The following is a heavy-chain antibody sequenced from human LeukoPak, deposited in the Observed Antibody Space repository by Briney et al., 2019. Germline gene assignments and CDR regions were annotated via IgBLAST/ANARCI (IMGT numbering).Heavy chain of an antibody. D-gene: IGHD5-12*01. V-gene: IGHV3-30-3*01. J-gene: IGHJ4*02. Sequence: GGSLRLSCAASGFTLSSYAMHWVRQAPGKGLEWVAVISYDGSNKYYADSVKGRFTISRDNSKNTLYLQMNSLRAEDTAVYYCATLVVAAKFDYWGQGTLVTVSS. CDR1: GFTLSSYA. CDR2: ISYDGSNK. CDR3: ATLVVAAKFDY.